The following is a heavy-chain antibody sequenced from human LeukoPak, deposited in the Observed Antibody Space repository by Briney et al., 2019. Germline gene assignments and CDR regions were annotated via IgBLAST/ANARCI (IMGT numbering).Heavy chain of an antibody. V-gene: IGHV4-31*03. J-gene: IGHJ5*02. CDR1: GGSISSGGYY. Sequence: PSQTLSLTCTVSGGSISSGGYYWSWIRQHPGKGLEWIGYIYYSGSTYYNPSLKNRVSKSIATSKNQFTLKLSSVTAADTAVYYCASHGSGPYNWFDPWGQGTLVTVSS. CDR3: ASHGSGPYNWFDP. D-gene: IGHD3-10*01. CDR2: IYYSGST.